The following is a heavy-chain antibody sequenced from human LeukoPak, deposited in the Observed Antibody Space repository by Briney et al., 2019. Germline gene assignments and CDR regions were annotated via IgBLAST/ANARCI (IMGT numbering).Heavy chain of an antibody. CDR2: ISSSSSTI. CDR1: GFTFSSYS. J-gene: IGHJ4*02. CDR3: ARDHKALVRRVLYYFDY. V-gene: IGHV3-48*04. Sequence: PGGSLRLSCAASGFTFSSYSMNWVRQAPGKGLEWVSYISSSSSTIYYADSVKGRFTISRDNAKNSLYLQMNSLRAEDTAVYYCARDHKALVRRVLYYFDYWGQGTLVTVSS. D-gene: IGHD3-10*01.